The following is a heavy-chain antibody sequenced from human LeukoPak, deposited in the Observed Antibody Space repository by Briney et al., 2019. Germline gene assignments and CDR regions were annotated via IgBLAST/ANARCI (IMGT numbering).Heavy chain of an antibody. CDR1: GFTFSRYG. CDR2: ISGSGGTT. V-gene: IGHV3-23*01. CDR3: ARFVLGYDPNAFDI. J-gene: IGHJ3*02. D-gene: IGHD2-2*01. Sequence: PGGSLRLSCAASGFTFSRYGMSWVRQAPGKGLEWVSAISGSGGTTYYVDSVKGRFTISRDNSKNTLYLQINSLRAEDTAVYYCARFVLGYDPNAFDIWGQGTMVTVSS.